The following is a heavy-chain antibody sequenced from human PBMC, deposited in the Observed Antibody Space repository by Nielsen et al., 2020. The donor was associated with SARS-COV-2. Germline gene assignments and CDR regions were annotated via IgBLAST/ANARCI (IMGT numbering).Heavy chain of an antibody. V-gene: IGHV3-21*05. Sequence: GGSLRLSCAASGFTFNSYAMNWVRQAPGKGLEWVSNISTSSSYTNYADSVKGRFTISRDNAKNSLYLQMNSLRAEDTAVYYCARHHYGDYVWNDYWGQGTLVTVSS. CDR1: GFTFNSYA. CDR2: ISTSSSYT. CDR3: ARHHYGDYVWNDY. D-gene: IGHD4-17*01. J-gene: IGHJ4*02.